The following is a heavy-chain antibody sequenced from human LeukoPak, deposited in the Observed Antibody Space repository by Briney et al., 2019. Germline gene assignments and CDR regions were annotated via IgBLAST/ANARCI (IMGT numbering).Heavy chain of an antibody. J-gene: IGHJ4*02. CDR3: ARALYCSSTSCYTEGFVY. D-gene: IGHD2-2*02. CDR2: ISAYNGNT. V-gene: IGHV1-18*01. Sequence: ASVKVSCKASGYTFTSYGISWVRQAPGQGLEWMGWISAYNGNTNYAQKLQGRVTMTTDTSTSTAYMELRSLRSDDTAVYYCARALYCSSTSCYTEGFVYWGQGTLVTVS. CDR1: GYTFTSYG.